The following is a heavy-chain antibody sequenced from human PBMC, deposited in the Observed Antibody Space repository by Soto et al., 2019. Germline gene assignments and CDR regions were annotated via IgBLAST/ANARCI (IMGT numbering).Heavy chain of an antibody. J-gene: IGHJ4*02. CDR3: AHSSRDGYVQLAFFDE. CDR2: IYWDDDK. CDR1: GFSLTSSGVG. Sequence: SGPTLVNPTQTLTLTCTFSGFSLTSSGVGVGWIRQPPGKALEWLALIYWDDDKIYTPSLKTRLTITKDTSKNQVVLAMTNMDPVDTATYYCAHSSRDGYVQLAFFDERGQGALVTVSS. D-gene: IGHD5-12*01. V-gene: IGHV2-5*02.